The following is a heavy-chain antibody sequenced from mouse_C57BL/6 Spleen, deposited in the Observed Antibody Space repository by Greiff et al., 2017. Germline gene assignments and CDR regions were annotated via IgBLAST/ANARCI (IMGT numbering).Heavy chain of an antibody. Sequence: QVQLQQPGAELVRPGSSVKLSCKASGYTFTSYWMHWVKQRPIQGLEWIGNIDPSDSETHYNQKFKDKATLTVDKSSSTAYMQLSSLTSEDSAVYYCQYYGSSWYCDVWGTGTTLTVSS. CDR3: QYYGSSWYCDV. CDR1: GYTFTSYW. CDR2: IDPSDSET. D-gene: IGHD1-1*01. J-gene: IGHJ1*03. V-gene: IGHV1-52*01.